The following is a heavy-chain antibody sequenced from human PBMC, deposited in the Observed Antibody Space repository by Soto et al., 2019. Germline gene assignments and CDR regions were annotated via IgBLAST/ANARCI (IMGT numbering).Heavy chain of an antibody. J-gene: IGHJ6*02. Sequence: PSQTLSLTCAISGDSVSSNSAAWNWIRQSPSRGLEWLGRTYYRSKWYNDYAVSVKSRITINPDTSKSQFSLQLNSVTPEDTAVYYCARDRTGGVVVVPAAIPVNYYYGMDVWGQGTTVTVSS. CDR1: GDSVSSNSAA. D-gene: IGHD2-2*02. V-gene: IGHV6-1*01. CDR2: TYYRSKWYN. CDR3: ARDRTGGVVVVPAAIPVNYYYGMDV.